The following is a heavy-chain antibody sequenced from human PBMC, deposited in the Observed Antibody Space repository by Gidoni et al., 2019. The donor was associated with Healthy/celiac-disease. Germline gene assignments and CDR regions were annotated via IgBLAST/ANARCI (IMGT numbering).Heavy chain of an antibody. J-gene: IGHJ6*02. Sequence: EVQLLESGGGLVQPGGSLRLSCAPSGFPFSSYSMSWVRQAPGKGLEWVSAISGSGGSTYYADSVKGRFTISRDNSKNTLYLQMNSLRAEDTAVYYCAKVVARPIYYYYGMDVWGQGTTVTVSS. CDR3: AKVVARPIYYYYGMDV. V-gene: IGHV3-23*01. CDR1: GFPFSSYS. D-gene: IGHD2-15*01. CDR2: ISGSGGST.